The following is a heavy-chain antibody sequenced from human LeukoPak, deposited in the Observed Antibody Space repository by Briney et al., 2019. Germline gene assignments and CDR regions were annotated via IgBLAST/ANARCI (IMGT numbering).Heavy chain of an antibody. CDR3: ARAMTRYYGGNPLDY. CDR2: ISWNSGSI. CDR1: GFTFDDYA. V-gene: IGHV3-9*01. Sequence: GRSLRLSCAASGFTFDDYAMHWVRQAPGKGLEWVSGISWNSGSIGYADSVKGRFTISRDNAKNSLYLQMNSLRAEDTAVYYCARAMTRYYGGNPLDYWGQGTLVTVSS. D-gene: IGHD4-23*01. J-gene: IGHJ4*02.